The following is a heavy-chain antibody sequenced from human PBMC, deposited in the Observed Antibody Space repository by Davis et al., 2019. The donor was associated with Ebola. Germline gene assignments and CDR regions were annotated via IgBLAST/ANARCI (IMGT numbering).Heavy chain of an antibody. CDR3: ANRRRGSVPASNGANYYYYYMDV. Sequence: PGGSLRLSCAASGFTFSSYGMHWVRQAPGKGLEWVAFIRYDGSNKYYADSVKGRFTISRDNSKNTLYLQMNSLRAEDTAVYYCANRRRGSVPASNGANYYYYYMDVWGKGTTVTVSS. V-gene: IGHV3-30*02. CDR1: GFTFSSYG. D-gene: IGHD2-2*01. J-gene: IGHJ6*03. CDR2: IRYDGSNK.